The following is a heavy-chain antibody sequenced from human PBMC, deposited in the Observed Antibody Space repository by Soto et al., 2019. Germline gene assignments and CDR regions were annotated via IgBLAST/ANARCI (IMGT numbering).Heavy chain of an antibody. CDR1: GGSFSGYY. J-gene: IGHJ3*02. V-gene: IGHV4-34*01. CDR2: IYYSGST. D-gene: IGHD2-15*01. Sequence: TSETLSLTCAVYGGSFSGYYWSWIRQPPGKGLEWIGSIYYSGSTYYNPSLKSRVTISVDTSKNQFSLKLSSVTAADTAVYYCARPSPRYCSGGSCLEFPDAFDIWGQGTMVTVSS. CDR3: ARPSPRYCSGGSCLEFPDAFDI.